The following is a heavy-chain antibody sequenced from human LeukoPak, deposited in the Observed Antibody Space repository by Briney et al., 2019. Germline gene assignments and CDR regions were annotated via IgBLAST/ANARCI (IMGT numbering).Heavy chain of an antibody. J-gene: IGHJ4*02. D-gene: IGHD4-17*01. Sequence: SETLSLTCTVSGGSISSSIDYWGWIRQPPGKGLEWIGSIYYSGATYYNPSLKSRVTISVDTSKNQFSLKLSSVTAADTAVYYCARLSTVTTSFDYWGQGTLVTVSS. CDR3: ARLSTVTTSFDY. V-gene: IGHV4-39*07. CDR2: IYYSGAT. CDR1: GGSISSSIDY.